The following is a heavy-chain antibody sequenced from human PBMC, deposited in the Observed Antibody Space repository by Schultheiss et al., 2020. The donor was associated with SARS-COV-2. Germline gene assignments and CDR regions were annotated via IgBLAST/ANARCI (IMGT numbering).Heavy chain of an antibody. V-gene: IGHV1-18*01. CDR1: GYTFTSYG. J-gene: IGHJ5*02. CDR3: ARDMFTLGYCSSTSCHNWFDP. Sequence: ASVKVSCKASGYTFTSYGISWVRQAPGQGLEWMGWISAYNGNTNYAQKLQGRVTMTTDTSTSTAYMELRSLRSDDTAVYYCARDMFTLGYCSSTSCHNWFDPWGQGTLVTVSS. D-gene: IGHD2-2*01. CDR2: ISAYNGNT.